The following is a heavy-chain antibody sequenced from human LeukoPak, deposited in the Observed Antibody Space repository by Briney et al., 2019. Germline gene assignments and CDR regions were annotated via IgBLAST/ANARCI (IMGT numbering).Heavy chain of an antibody. CDR3: AREVPPVAKYYFDY. CDR2: ITGSDSYI. CDR1: GFTFSGST. J-gene: IGHJ4*02. V-gene: IGHV3-21*01. D-gene: IGHD2-2*01. Sequence: PGGSLRLSCAASGFTFSGSTMNWVRQAPGKGLEWVSSITGSDSYIYYADSVKGRFTISRDNAKNSLYLQMNSLRVEDTAVYYCAREVPPVAKYYFDYWGQGTLVTVSS.